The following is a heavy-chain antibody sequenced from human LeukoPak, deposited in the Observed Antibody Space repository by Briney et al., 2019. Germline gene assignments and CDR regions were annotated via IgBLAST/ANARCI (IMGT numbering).Heavy chain of an antibody. J-gene: IGHJ6*02. CDR3: ARGVRSDWLLHYYYYYDMDV. CDR2: IGTAGDT. CDR1: GFTFSSYD. V-gene: IGHV3-13*01. D-gene: IGHD3-9*01. Sequence: GGSLRLSCAASGFTFSSYDMHWVRQATGKGLEWVSAIGTAGDTYYPGSVKGRFTISRENAKNSLYLQMNSLRAGDTAVYYCARGVRSDWLLHYYYYYDMDVWGQGTTVTVSS.